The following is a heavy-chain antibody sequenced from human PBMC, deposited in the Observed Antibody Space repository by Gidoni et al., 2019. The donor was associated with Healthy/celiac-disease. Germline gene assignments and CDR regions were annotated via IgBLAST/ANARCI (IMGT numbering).Heavy chain of an antibody. CDR1: GFTFSSYG. Sequence: QVQLVESGGGVVQPGRSLRLSFAASGFTFSSYGMHWVRQAPGKGLEWVAVIWYDGSNKYYADSVKGRFTISRDNSKNTLYLQMNSLRAEDTAVYYCARAYIAAAYWYFDLWGRGTLVTVSS. CDR3: ARAYIAAAYWYFDL. CDR2: IWYDGSNK. J-gene: IGHJ2*01. V-gene: IGHV3-33*01. D-gene: IGHD6-13*01.